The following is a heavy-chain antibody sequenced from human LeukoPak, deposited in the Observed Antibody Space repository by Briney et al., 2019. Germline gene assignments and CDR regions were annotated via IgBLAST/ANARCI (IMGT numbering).Heavy chain of an antibody. CDR2: ISSSSSYI. Sequence: PGGSLRLSCAASGFTFSSYSMNWVRQAPGKGLEWVSSISSSSSYIYYADSVKGRFTISRDNAKNSLYLQMNSLRAEDTAVYYCASSLWTHYYDSSGPFDYWGQGTLVTVSS. V-gene: IGHV3-21*01. CDR3: ASSLWTHYYDSSGPFDY. D-gene: IGHD3-22*01. J-gene: IGHJ4*02. CDR1: GFTFSSYS.